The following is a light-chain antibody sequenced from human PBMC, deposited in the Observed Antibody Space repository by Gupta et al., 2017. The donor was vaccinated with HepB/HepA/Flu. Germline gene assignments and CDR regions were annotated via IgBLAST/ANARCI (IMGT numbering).Light chain of an antibody. V-gene: IGLV3-21*04. CDR1: NIGTKG. J-gene: IGLJ2*01. Sequence: YVVTQPPSVSVAAGKTASITCGGNNIGTKGVHWYQQKPGQAPVMVIYNDSDRPSGIPERFSGSNSGSTATLTISRVEAGDEAEYYCQVWDSSNDSAVFGGGTKLTVL. CDR3: QVWDSSNDSAV. CDR2: NDS.